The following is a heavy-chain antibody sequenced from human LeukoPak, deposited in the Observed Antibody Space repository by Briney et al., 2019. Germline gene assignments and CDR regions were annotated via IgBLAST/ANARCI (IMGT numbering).Heavy chain of an antibody. CDR2: IYYSGST. CDR1: GGSISSYY. Sequence: SETLSLTCTVSGGSISSYYWSWIRQPPGKGLEWIGYIYYSGSTNYNPSLKSRVTISVDTSKNQFSLKLSSVTAADTAVYYCARSYCSSTSCYGGYYYYGMDVWGQGTTVTVSS. V-gene: IGHV4-59*01. D-gene: IGHD2-2*01. J-gene: IGHJ6*02. CDR3: ARSYCSSTSCYGGYYYYGMDV.